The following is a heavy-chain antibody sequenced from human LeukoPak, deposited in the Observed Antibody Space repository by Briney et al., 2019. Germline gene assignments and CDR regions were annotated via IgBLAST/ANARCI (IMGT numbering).Heavy chain of an antibody. CDR3: ARDLDWGPFDY. CDR1: GFIFTTYE. CDR2: ISTSGNTI. V-gene: IGHV3-48*03. D-gene: IGHD7-27*01. Sequence: TGGSLRLSCAASGFIFTTYEMNWVRQAPGKGLEWVSYISTSGNTIYYADSVKGRFTISRDNAKNSLYLQMNSLRADDTAVYYCARDLDWGPFDYWGQGTLVTVSS. J-gene: IGHJ4*02.